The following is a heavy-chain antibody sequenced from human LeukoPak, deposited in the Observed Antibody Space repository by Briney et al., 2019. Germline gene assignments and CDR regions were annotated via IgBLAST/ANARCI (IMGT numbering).Heavy chain of an antibody. D-gene: IGHD3-3*01. V-gene: IGHV1-18*01. J-gene: IGHJ5*02. CDR2: ISAYNGNT. CDR1: GYTFTSYG. CDR3: ARAGYDFWSGYYAWFDP. Sequence: GASVKVSCKASGYTFTSYGISWVRQAPGQGLEWMGWISAYNGNTNYARELQGRVTMTTDTSTSTAYMELRSLRSDDTAVYYCARAGYDFWSGYYAWFDPWGQGTLVTVSS.